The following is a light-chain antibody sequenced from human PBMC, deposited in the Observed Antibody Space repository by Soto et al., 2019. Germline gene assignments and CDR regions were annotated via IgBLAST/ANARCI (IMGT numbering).Light chain of an antibody. J-gene: IGLJ3*02. Sequence: QSALTQPRSVSGSPGQSVTISCSGTSNDVGAYNFVSWYQQHPGKAPKLIIYAVIKRPSGVPDRFSGAKSGNTASLTISGLKTEDEAAYYCCSYAASFWVFGGGTPLTVL. CDR1: SNDVGAYNF. CDR3: CSYAASFWV. V-gene: IGLV2-11*01. CDR2: AVI.